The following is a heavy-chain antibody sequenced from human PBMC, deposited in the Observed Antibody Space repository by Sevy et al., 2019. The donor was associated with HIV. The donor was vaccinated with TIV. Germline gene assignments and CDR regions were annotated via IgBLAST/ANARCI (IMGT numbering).Heavy chain of an antibody. Sequence: GGCLRLSCGTSGFIFSNYGFHWVRQAPGKGLEWVAFIDYDENKRYYSDSVKGGLTISRDNSKNTLYLQMNSLRPEDTAVFYCAILGSDHDFWRGGYQGLDVWGLGTTVTVSS. J-gene: IGHJ6*02. CDR3: AILGSDHDFWRGGYQGLDV. CDR2: IDYDENKR. D-gene: IGHD3-3*01. CDR1: GFIFSNYG. V-gene: IGHV3-30*02.